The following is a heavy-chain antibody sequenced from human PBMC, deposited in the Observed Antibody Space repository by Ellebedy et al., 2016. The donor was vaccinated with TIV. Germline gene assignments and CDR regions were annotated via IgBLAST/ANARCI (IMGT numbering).Heavy chain of an antibody. V-gene: IGHV3-23*01. CDR2: ISGGGDST. CDR3: AKGTSSGFNYDRVGPEY. Sequence: GGSLRLSCAASGFTFSSFAMHWVRQAPGKGLEWLSVISGGGDSTYHADSVKGRFTITRDNSKNTLYLQMDRLRAEDTAVYYCAKGTSSGFNYDRVGPEYWGQGILVTVSS. CDR1: GFTFSSFA. J-gene: IGHJ4*02. D-gene: IGHD3-22*01.